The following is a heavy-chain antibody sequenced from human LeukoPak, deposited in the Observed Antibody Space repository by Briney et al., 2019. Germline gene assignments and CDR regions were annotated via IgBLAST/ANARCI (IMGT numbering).Heavy chain of an antibody. Sequence: SETLSLTCAVYGGSFGGYYWSWIRQPPGKGLEWIGEINHSGSTNYNPSLKSRVTISVDTSKNQFSLKLSSVTAADTAVYYCARGIVGIAAAGYFDYWGQGTLVTVSS. J-gene: IGHJ4*02. D-gene: IGHD6-13*01. V-gene: IGHV4-34*01. CDR2: INHSGST. CDR1: GGSFGGYY. CDR3: ARGIVGIAAAGYFDY.